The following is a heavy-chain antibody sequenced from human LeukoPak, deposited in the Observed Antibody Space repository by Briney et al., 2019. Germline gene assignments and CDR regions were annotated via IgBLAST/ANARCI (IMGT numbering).Heavy chain of an antibody. CDR1: GASISIYY. D-gene: IGHD5-18*01. Sequence: SKTLSLTCNVSGASISIYYWNWIRQPAGKGLQWIGRMFPSGSPDYNASLRSRVTMSVDTSKNQLSLKLSSVTAADTAIYYCARGLTSMGASYCDTWGQGTLVTVSS. J-gene: IGHJ5*02. CDR2: MFPSGSP. V-gene: IGHV4-4*07. CDR3: ARGLTSMGASYCDT.